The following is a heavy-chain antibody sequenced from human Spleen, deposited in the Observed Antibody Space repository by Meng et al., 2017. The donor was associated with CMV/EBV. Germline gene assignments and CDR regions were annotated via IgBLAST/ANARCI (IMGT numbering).Heavy chain of an antibody. J-gene: IGHJ6*02. CDR3: ARAQTFRYASGGYYGVDV. V-gene: IGHV4-59*12. D-gene: IGHD3-10*01. CDR2: IYYSGST. CDR1: GGSISSYY. Sequence: SETLSLTCTVSGGSISSYYWSWIRQPPGKGLEWIGYIYYSGSTNYNPSLKSRVSISVDRSKNQFSLKLTSVTAADTAVFYCARAQTFRYASGGYYGVDVWGQGTTVTVSS.